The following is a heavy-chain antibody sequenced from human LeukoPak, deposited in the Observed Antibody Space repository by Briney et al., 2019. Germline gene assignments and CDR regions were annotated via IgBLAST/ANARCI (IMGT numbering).Heavy chain of an antibody. CDR1: GGTFSSYT. CDR2: IIPILGIA. CDR3: ARLVPAATPDSKNRDC. D-gene: IGHD2-2*01. J-gene: IGHJ4*02. V-gene: IGHV1-69*02. Sequence: SVKVSCKASGGTFSSYTISWVRQAPGQGLEWMGRIIPILGIANYAQKFHGRVTITADKSTSTAYMELSSLRSEDTAVYYCARLVPAATPDSKNRDCWGQGTLVTVSS.